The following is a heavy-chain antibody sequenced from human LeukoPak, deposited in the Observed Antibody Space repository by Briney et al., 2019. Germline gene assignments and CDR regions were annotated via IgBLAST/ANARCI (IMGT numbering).Heavy chain of an antibody. D-gene: IGHD3-22*01. CDR2: IKPDEGEK. J-gene: IGHJ4*02. CDR3: AKGLKYYYDSSPSPGMY. V-gene: IGHV3-7*03. Sequence: GGSLRLSCAASGFTFSNDWMIWVRQAPGKGLEWVANIKPDEGEKYYVDSVKGRFTVSRDNAKNSLYLQMNSLRAEDTAVYYCAKGLKYYYDSSPSPGMYWGQGTLVTVSS. CDR1: GFTFSNDW.